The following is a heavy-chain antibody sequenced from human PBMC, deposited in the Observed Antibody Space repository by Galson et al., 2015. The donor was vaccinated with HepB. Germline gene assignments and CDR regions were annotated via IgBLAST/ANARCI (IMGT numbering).Heavy chain of an antibody. CDR2: ISGRGGNT. CDR1: GFTFSSYA. Sequence: SLRLSCAASGFTFSSYAMSWVRQAPGKGLEWVSSISGRGGNTYYADSVKGRFTISRDNSKKMVYLQMNSLSAEDTALYYCGKDPVRASYRPYGMDAWGQGTTVTVSS. CDR3: GKDPVRASYRPYGMDA. D-gene: IGHD5-18*01. J-gene: IGHJ6*02. V-gene: IGHV3-23*01.